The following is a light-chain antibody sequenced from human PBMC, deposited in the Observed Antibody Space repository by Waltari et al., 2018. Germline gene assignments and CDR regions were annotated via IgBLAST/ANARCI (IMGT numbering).Light chain of an antibody. J-gene: IGLJ2*01. Sequence: QSALTQPPSASGTPGPTVTLLCSGGNSKIGSHVVNWYQQVPGTAPKLLIYSSTYRPSGVPDRFSGSKSGTSASLAISGLQSDDEGDYYCATWDDRLTGVVFGGGTKVTVL. CDR2: SST. V-gene: IGLV1-44*01. CDR3: ATWDDRLTGVV. CDR1: NSKIGSHV.